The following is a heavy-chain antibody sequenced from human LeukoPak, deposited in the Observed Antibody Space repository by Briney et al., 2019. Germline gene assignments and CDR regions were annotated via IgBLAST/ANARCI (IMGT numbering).Heavy chain of an antibody. D-gene: IGHD3-10*01. V-gene: IGHV3-23*01. CDR3: ARRRLGSGFDH. J-gene: IGHJ4*02. CDR2: ITTSGETT. Sequence: GGSLRLSCAASGFIFDNYAMGWVRQAPGKGLEWVSFITTSGETTYYADSVRGRFTASRDNSKNTLSLQMNTLRGDHTAKYYCARRRLGSGFDHWGQGILVTVSS. CDR1: GFIFDNYA.